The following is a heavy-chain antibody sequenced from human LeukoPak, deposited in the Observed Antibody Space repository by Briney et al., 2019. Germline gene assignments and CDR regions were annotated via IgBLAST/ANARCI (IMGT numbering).Heavy chain of an antibody. Sequence: ASVKVSCMASGYTFTSYDINCVRQAPGQGLEWMGYMKPNSGNTGYAQKFWGRVTMTRNTSISTAYMELSSLRSEDKAVYYCAREVGYVWPQRSRGNWFDPWGQGTLVTVSS. J-gene: IGHJ5*02. CDR2: MKPNSGNT. D-gene: IGHD3-16*01. CDR3: AREVGYVWPQRSRGNWFDP. V-gene: IGHV1-8*01. CDR1: GYTFTSYD.